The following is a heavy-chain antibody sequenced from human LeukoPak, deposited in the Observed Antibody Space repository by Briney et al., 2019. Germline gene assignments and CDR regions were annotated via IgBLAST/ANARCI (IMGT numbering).Heavy chain of an antibody. CDR1: GFTFSDYY. D-gene: IGHD2-2*01. CDR2: ISDSGDTF. Sequence: GGSLRLSCAASGFTFSDYYMTWIRQAPGKGLEWISYISDSGDTFYYVESVKGRFTISRDNAKNSLYLQMSSLRAEDTAVYYCARVRRPAVVLDALDSWGQGTMDTVSS. V-gene: IGHV3-11*01. J-gene: IGHJ3*02. CDR3: ARVRRPAVVLDALDS.